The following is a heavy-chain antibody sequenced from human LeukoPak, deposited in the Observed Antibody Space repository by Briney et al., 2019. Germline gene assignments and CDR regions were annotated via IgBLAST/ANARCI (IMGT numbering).Heavy chain of an antibody. CDR3: ARDLSIVVAGEDY. J-gene: IGHJ4*02. V-gene: IGHV3-30-3*01. CDR2: ISYDGSNK. CDR1: GFTFSSYW. D-gene: IGHD6-19*01. Sequence: PGGSLRLSCAASGFTFSSYWMSWVRQAPGKGLEWVAVISYDGSNKYYTDSVKGRFTISRDNSKTTVYLQMNSLRVEDTAVYYCARDLSIVVAGEDYWGQGTLVTVSS.